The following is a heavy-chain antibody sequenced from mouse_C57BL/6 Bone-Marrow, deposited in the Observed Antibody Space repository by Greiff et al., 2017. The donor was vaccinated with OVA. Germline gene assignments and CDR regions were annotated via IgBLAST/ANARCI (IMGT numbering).Heavy chain of an antibody. CDR1: GYTFTSYT. V-gene: IGHV1-4*01. Sequence: VKLQESGAELARPGASVKMSCKASGYTFTSYTMHWVKQRPGQGLEWIGYINPSSGYTKYNQKFKDKATLTADKSSSTAYMQLSSLTSEDSAVYYCARRRYGYFDVWGTGTTVTVSS. CDR3: ARRRYGYFDV. J-gene: IGHJ1*03. CDR2: INPSSGYT.